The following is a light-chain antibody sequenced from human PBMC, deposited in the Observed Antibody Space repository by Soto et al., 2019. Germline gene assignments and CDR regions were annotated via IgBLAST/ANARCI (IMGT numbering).Light chain of an antibody. J-gene: IGLJ3*02. Sequence: QSVLTQPPSASGTPGPRVTISCSGSSSNIGSNTVNWYQQLPGTAPKLLIYSSNQRPSGVPDRFSGSKSGTSASLAISGLQSEDEADYYCAAWDDSLNGPVFGGGTKLTVL. CDR2: SSN. CDR1: SSNIGSNT. CDR3: AAWDDSLNGPV. V-gene: IGLV1-44*01.